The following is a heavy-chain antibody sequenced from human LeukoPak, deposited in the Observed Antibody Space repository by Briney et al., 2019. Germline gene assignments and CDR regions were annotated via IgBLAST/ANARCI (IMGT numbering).Heavy chain of an antibody. V-gene: IGHV3-30*02. CDR2: IRYDGNNK. D-gene: IGHD5-12*01. CDR3: AKPLYSGYDFDY. Sequence: GGSLRLSCAASGFTFSDYSMHWVRQAPGKGLNWVAFIRYDGNNKYYADSVKGRFTISRDNSKNTLYLQMNSLRAEDTAVYYCAKPLYSGYDFDYWGQGTLVTVSS. CDR1: GFTFSDYS. J-gene: IGHJ4*02.